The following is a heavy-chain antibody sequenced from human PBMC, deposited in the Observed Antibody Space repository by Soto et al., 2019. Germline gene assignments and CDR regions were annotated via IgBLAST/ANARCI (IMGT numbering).Heavy chain of an antibody. J-gene: IGHJ6*02. D-gene: IGHD3-3*01. V-gene: IGHV1-69*13. CDR2: IIPIFGTA. CDR1: GGTFSSYA. Sequence: ASVKVSCKASGGTFSSYAISWVRQAPGQGLEWMGGIIPIFGTANYAQKFQGRVTITADESTSTAYMELSSLRSEDTAVYYCARGTGGFRAWGMDVWGQGTTVTVS. CDR3: ARGTGGFRAWGMDV.